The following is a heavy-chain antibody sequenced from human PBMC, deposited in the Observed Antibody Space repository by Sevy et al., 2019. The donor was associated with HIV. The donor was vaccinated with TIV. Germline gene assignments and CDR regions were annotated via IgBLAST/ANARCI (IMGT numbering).Heavy chain of an antibody. CDR2: INQDGSEK. J-gene: IGHJ3*02. V-gene: IGHV3-7*01. CDR1: GISFSNYW. CDR3: ARDRWAKYPEDGFDI. Sequence: GGSLRLSCAASGISFSNYWMSWVRQAPGKGLEWVANINQDGSEKKFVGSLKGRFTISRDNAKNSVYLQMNSLTAEDTAGYYCARDRWAKYPEDGFDIWGQGTMVTVSS.